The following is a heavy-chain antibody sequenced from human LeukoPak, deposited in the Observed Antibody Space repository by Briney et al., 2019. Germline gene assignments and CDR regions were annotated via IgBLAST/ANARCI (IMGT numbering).Heavy chain of an antibody. CDR2: INPNSGDT. CDR1: GYTFTGYY. Sequence: ASVKVSCKASGYTFTGYYMHWVRQAPGQGLEWMGWINPNSGDTKYVQKFQGRVTMTRDTSISTAYMDLSRLRPNDTAVYYCARDPNYVWGSYRYTGAFDIWGQGTMVTVSS. J-gene: IGHJ3*02. CDR3: ARDPNYVWGSYRYTGAFDI. V-gene: IGHV1-2*02. D-gene: IGHD3-16*02.